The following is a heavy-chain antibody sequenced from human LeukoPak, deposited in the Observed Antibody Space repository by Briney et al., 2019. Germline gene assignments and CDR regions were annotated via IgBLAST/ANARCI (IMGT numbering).Heavy chain of an antibody. J-gene: IGHJ3*01. CDR1: GYSISAGYF. D-gene: IGHD5-12*01. Sequence: PSETLSLTCAISGYSISAGYFWGWIRQSPVKGLEWIGSVHHTGSDYYNPSLKSLVTTAINSSKNLFPLHLTLSPAADTAFFFGSRVIVAATHVPDAFDLWGQGILVTVSS. CDR2: VHHTGSD. V-gene: IGHV4-38-2*01. CDR3: SRVIVAATHVPDAFDL.